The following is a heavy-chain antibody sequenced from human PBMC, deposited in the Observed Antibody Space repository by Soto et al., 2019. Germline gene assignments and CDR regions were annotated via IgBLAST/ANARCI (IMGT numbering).Heavy chain of an antibody. Sequence: SETLSLTCTVSGGSISSYYWSWIRQPAGKGLEWIGRIYTSGSTNYNPSLKSRVTMSVDTSKNQFSLKLSSVTAVDTAVYYCARGPGRSSSGGWFDPWGQGTLVTVSS. J-gene: IGHJ5*02. D-gene: IGHD6-6*01. V-gene: IGHV4-4*07. CDR3: ARGPGRSSSGGWFDP. CDR1: GGSISSYY. CDR2: IYTSGST.